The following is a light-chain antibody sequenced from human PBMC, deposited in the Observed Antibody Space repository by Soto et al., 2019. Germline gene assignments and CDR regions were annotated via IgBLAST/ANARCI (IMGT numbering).Light chain of an antibody. CDR3: RQCAFCCRA. Sequence: NPMTXXPSSPSSPXGHXHXXXCRASQRISSWYTWYQQRRGTAHKLMIYKASRLQSGVASRFRGSGSGTEFTLTISSLQPDDFAPYFWRQCAFCCRAFAQGT. V-gene: IGKV1-5*03. J-gene: IGKJ1*01. CDR1: QRISSW. CDR2: KAS.